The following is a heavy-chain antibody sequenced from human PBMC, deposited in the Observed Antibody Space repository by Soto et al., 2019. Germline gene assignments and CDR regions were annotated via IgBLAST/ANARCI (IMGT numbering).Heavy chain of an antibody. Sequence: GGSLRLSCAASGFTFSSYAMSWVRQAPGKGLEWVSAISGSGGSTYYADSVKGRFTISRDNSKNTLYQQMNSLRAEDTAVYYCAKDYETYYYDSSGYALAYWGQGTLVTVSS. CDR1: GFTFSSYA. D-gene: IGHD3-22*01. J-gene: IGHJ4*02. CDR2: ISGSGGST. CDR3: AKDYETYYYDSSGYALAY. V-gene: IGHV3-23*01.